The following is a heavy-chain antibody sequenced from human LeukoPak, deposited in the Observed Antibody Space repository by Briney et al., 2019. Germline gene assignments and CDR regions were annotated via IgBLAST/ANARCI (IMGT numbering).Heavy chain of an antibody. D-gene: IGHD6-13*01. J-gene: IGHJ4*02. CDR3: ARLSLAAPIYYFDY. CDR1: GGSFSGYY. CDR2: INHSGST. V-gene: IGHV4-34*01. Sequence: SETLSLTCAVYGGSFSGYYWSWIRQPPGKGLEWIGEINHSGSTNYNPSLKSRVTISVDTSKNQFSLKLSSVTAADTAVYYCARLSLAAPIYYFDYWGQGTLVTVSS.